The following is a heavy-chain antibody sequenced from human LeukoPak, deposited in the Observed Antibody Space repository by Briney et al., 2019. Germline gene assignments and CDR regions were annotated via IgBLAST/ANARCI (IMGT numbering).Heavy chain of an antibody. J-gene: IGHJ4*02. D-gene: IGHD5-24*01. V-gene: IGHV1-69*13. Sequence: SVKVSCKASGGTFSSSAISWVRQAPGQGLEWMGAIIPLFGTPNYAQKFQGRVTISADESTSTAYMELSSLRSEDTAMYYCARYEMATISGNDYWGQGTLVTVSS. CDR3: ARYEMATISGNDY. CDR2: IIPLFGTP. CDR1: GGTFSSSA.